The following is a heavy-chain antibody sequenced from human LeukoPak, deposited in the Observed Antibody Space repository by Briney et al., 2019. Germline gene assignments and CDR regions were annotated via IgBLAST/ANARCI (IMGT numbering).Heavy chain of an antibody. CDR1: GFTFNTYS. D-gene: IGHD6-19*01. CDR2: ISRASESI. J-gene: IGHJ4*02. V-gene: IGHV3-21*04. CDR3: AKDLGPIAVAGPNDY. Sequence: GGSLRLSCAASGFTFNTYSMSWVRQAPGKGLEWVSIISRASESIFYADSVKGRFTISRDNAKNSLYLQMNSLRAEDTALYYCAKDLGPIAVAGPNDYWGQGTLVTVSS.